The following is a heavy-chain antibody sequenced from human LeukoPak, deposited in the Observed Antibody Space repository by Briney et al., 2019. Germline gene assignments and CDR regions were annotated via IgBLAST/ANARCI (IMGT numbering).Heavy chain of an antibody. CDR1: GYTFTSYY. V-gene: IGHV1-46*01. Sequence: ASVKVSCKASGYTFTSYYMHWVRQAPGQGLEWMGIINPSGGSASYAQKFQGRVTMTRDTSTSTAYMELSSLRSEDTAVYYCARRGGGEPDYWGQGTLVTVSS. CDR2: INPSGGSA. J-gene: IGHJ4*02. D-gene: IGHD3-10*01. CDR3: ARRGGGEPDY.